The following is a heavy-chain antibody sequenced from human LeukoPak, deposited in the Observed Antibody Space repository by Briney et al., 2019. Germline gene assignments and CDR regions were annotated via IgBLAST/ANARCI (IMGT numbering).Heavy chain of an antibody. J-gene: IGHJ4*02. D-gene: IGHD3-9*01. CDR3: ARRGYDILTGYYDVDY. CDR2: ISAYNGNT. CDR1: GYTFTSYG. V-gene: IGHV1-18*01. Sequence: ASVKVSCTASGYTFTSYGISWVRQAPGQGLEWMGWISAYNGNTNYAQKLQGRVTMTTDTSTSTAYMELRSLRSDDTAVYYCARRGYDILTGYYDVDYWGQGTLVTVSS.